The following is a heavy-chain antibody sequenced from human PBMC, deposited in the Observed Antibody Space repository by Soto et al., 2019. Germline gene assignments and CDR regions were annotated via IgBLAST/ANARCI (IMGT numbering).Heavy chain of an antibody. CDR1: GFTFSRYW. V-gene: IGHV3-7*03. J-gene: IGHJ4*02. Sequence: EVQLVESGGGLVQPGGSLRLSCAASGFTFSRYWMSWVRQAPGKGLEWVANIKQDGSEKYYVDSVKGRFTISRDNAKNSLYLQMNSLRAEDTAVYYSARDRHYDFCFDYWGQGTLVTVSS. CDR3: ARDRHYDFCFDY. CDR2: IKQDGSEK. D-gene: IGHD3-3*01.